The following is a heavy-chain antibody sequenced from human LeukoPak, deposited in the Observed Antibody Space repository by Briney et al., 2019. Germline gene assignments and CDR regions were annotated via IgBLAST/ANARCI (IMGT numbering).Heavy chain of an antibody. Sequence: GGSLRLSCAASGFTVSSSFMSWVRQAPGTRLQWVSVIYRDGTTYYADSVRGRFTISRDNSKNTLYLQMNSLRVEDTAVYYCARDDRTVVPGTFDNWGQGTLVTVSS. CDR1: GFTVSSSF. CDR3: ARDDRTVVPGTFDN. D-gene: IGHD6-13*01. V-gene: IGHV3-53*01. CDR2: IYRDGTT. J-gene: IGHJ4*02.